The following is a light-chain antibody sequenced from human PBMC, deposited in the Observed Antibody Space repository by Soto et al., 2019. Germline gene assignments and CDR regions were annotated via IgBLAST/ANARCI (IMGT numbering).Light chain of an antibody. J-gene: IGLJ2*01. V-gene: IGLV1-40*01. CDR2: GNS. CDR3: QSYDSSRSDSVI. Sequence: QSVLTQPPSVSGAPGQRVTISCTGSSSNIGAGYDVHWYQLLPGTAPKLLIYGNSNRPSGVPDRFSGSKSGTSASLAITGLQAEDEAVYYCQSYDSSRSDSVIFGGGTKLTVL. CDR1: SSNIGAGYD.